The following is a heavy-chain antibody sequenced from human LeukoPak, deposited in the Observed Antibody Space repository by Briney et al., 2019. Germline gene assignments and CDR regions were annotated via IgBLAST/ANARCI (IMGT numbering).Heavy chain of an antibody. CDR2: IYLRGTT. Sequence: PSQTLSPTCDVSGGSISSVDSGCNWIRQPPGKGREWIVYIYLRGTTSYNPSLKSRVTISVDRSKNQFSLKLSSVTAADTAVDHCARGDHGIDYWGQGTLVTVSS. CDR1: GGSISSVDSG. J-gene: IGHJ4*02. V-gene: IGHV4-30-2*01. CDR3: ARGDHGIDY. D-gene: IGHD1-14*01.